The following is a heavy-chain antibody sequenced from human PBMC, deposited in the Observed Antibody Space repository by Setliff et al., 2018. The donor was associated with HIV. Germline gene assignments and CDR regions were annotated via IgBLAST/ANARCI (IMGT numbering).Heavy chain of an antibody. D-gene: IGHD2-8*01. CDR1: GYTFTSYG. J-gene: IGHJ3*02. V-gene: IGHV1-18*01. CDR3: ASKLYCTYGVCLDAFDI. CDR2: ISAYNGNT. Sequence: ASVKVSCKASGYTFTSYGISWVRQAPGQGLEWMGWISAYNGNTNYAQKLQGRVTMTRDTSISTAYMELSRLRSDDTAVYYCASKLYCTYGVCLDAFDIWGQGTLVTVSS.